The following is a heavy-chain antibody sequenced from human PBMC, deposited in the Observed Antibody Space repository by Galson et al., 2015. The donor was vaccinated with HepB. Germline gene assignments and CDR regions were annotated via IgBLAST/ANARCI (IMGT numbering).Heavy chain of an antibody. CDR3: ATFGGYCTSTSCFSS. V-gene: IGHV3-21*06. D-gene: IGHD2-2*01. J-gene: IGHJ4*02. CDR2: ISLNSGNYI. Sequence: LRLSCAASGFTFSSHGMNWVRQAPGKGLEWVSSISLNSGNYIYYADSVKGRFTISRDNPKSSLYLQMNSLRPEDTAVYYCATFGGYCTSTSCFSSWGQGTLVTVSS. CDR1: GFTFSSHG.